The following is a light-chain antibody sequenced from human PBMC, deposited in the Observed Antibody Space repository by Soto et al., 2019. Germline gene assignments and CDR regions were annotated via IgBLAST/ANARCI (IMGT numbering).Light chain of an antibody. CDR2: GYS. Sequence: EIVLTQSPGTLSLSPGERATLSFKSSQRVSSNSFAWCQQKPGQAPRLLLYGYSSRATGITDRISGSGSGTDFTLTISRLEPEDFAVYYCQQYGSSPITFGQGTKVDIK. CDR3: QQYGSSPIT. CDR1: QRVSSNS. V-gene: IGKV3-20*01. J-gene: IGKJ1*01.